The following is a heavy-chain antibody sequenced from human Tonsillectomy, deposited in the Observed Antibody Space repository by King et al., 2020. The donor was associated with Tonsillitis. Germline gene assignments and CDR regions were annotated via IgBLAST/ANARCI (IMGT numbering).Heavy chain of an antibody. V-gene: IGHV1-46*01. CDR3: ARDRVVVVAYYYYGMDV. Sequence: VQLVQSGAEVKKPGASVKVSCKASGYTFTSYYMHWVRQAPGKGLEWMGIINPSGGSTSYAQKFQGRVTMTRDTSTSTVYMELSSLRSEDTAVYYCARDRVVVVAYYYYGMDVWGQGTTVTVSS. CDR2: INPSGGST. CDR1: GYTFTSYY. J-gene: IGHJ6*02. D-gene: IGHD2-15*01.